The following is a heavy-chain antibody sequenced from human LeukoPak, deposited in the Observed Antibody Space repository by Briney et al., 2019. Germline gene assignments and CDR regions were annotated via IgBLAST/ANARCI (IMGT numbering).Heavy chain of an antibody. D-gene: IGHD6-6*01. V-gene: IGHV3-74*01. CDR3: AKGGHSSSSGCDY. Sequence: GGSLRLSCAASGFTFTNYWMYWFRQAPGKGLVWVSRISPDGNVISYADSVKGRFTISRDNSKNTLYLQMNSLRAEDTAVYYCAKGGHSSSSGCDYWGQGTLVTVSS. J-gene: IGHJ4*02. CDR2: ISPDGNVI. CDR1: GFTFTNYW.